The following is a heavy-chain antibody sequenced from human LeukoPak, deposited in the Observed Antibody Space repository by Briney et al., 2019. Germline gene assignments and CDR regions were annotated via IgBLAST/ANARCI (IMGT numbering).Heavy chain of an antibody. CDR1: GGTFTSYA. D-gene: IGHD6-19*01. J-gene: IGHJ4*02. Sequence: GASVKVSCTASGGTFTSYAISWVRHAPGQGLEWMGGIIPIFGTANYAQKFQGRVTITTDESTSTAYMELISLRSEDTAVYYCARGVTRAVAGQSYYFDYWGQGTLVAVSS. CDR2: IIPIFGTA. V-gene: IGHV1-69*05. CDR3: ARGVTRAVAGQSYYFDY.